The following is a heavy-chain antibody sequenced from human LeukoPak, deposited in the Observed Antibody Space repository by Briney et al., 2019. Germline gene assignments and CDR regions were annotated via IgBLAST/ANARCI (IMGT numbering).Heavy chain of an antibody. CDR1: GFTFSSYA. CDR3: TIYYFASGTYFDY. J-gene: IGHJ4*02. Sequence: GGSLRLSCAASGFTFSSYAMTWVRQAPGKGLQWVSSITSGGSTYYADSVKGRFTISRDNSKNTLYLQLNSLRAEDTAVYYCTIYYFASGTYFDYWGQGILVIVSS. V-gene: IGHV3-23*01. D-gene: IGHD3-10*01. CDR2: ITSGGST.